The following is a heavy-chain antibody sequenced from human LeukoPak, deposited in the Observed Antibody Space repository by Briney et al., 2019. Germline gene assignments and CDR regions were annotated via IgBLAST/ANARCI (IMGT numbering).Heavy chain of an antibody. V-gene: IGHV3-30*18. J-gene: IGHJ4*02. Sequence: QPGESLKISCAASGFTLSTYGMHWVRQAPGKGLEWVAVISSDGSNKFYADSVKGRFTISRDGSKNMLYLQMNSLRPDDTAVYFCAKPQVTANWYYFHYWGQGTLVTVSS. D-gene: IGHD2-21*02. CDR2: ISSDGSNK. CDR3: AKPQVTANWYYFHY. CDR1: GFTLSTYG.